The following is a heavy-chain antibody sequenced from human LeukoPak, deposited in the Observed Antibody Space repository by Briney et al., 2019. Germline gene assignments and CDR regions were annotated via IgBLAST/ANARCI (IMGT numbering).Heavy chain of an antibody. CDR1: GGSFISSNYY. CDR2: IYYTGST. CDR3: ARDRVATRERDY. J-gene: IGHJ4*02. Sequence: SSETLSLTCTVSGGSFISSNYYWGWIRQPPGKGLEWIGSIYYTGSTYYNPSLKSRVAISVDTSKNQFSLRLSSVTAADTAVYYCARDRVATRERDYWGQGTLVTVSS. V-gene: IGHV4-39*07. D-gene: IGHD5-12*01.